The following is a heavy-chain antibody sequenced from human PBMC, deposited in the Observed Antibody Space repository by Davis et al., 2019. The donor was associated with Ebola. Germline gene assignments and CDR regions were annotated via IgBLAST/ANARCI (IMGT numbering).Heavy chain of an antibody. CDR3: ARRVGLLPLDYYMDV. J-gene: IGHJ6*03. CDR2: IYYSGST. V-gene: IGHV4-59*01. D-gene: IGHD1-14*01. Sequence: PSETLSLTCTVSGGSISSYYWSWIRQPPGKGLEWIGYIYYSGSTNYNPSLKSRVTISVDTSKNQFSLKLSSVTAADTAVYYCARRVGLLPLDYYMDVWGKGTTVTVSS. CDR1: GGSISSYY.